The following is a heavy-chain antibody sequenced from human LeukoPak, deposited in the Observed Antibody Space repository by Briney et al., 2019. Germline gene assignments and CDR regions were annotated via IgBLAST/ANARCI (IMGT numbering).Heavy chain of an antibody. CDR3: ARAPSGYYPYFDY. J-gene: IGHJ4*02. D-gene: IGHD3-22*01. V-gene: IGHV3-30*03. CDR1: EFTFRSYG. CDR2: ISYDGSNE. Sequence: GGSLRLSCAASEFTFRSYGMHWVRQAPGKGLEWVAVISYDGSNEYYVDSVKGRFTISRDNSKNTLYLQTDSLRAEDTAVYYCARAPSGYYPYFDYWGQGTLVTVSS.